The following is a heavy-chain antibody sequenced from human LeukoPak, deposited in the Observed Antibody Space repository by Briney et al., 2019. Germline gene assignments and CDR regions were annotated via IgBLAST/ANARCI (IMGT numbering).Heavy chain of an antibody. D-gene: IGHD5-12*01. V-gene: IGHV1-18*01. Sequence: ASVKLSCKASGYMFSIYGISWVRQAPGQGLEWMGCISAFNGNTNYARNFQGRVTITTDTSTSTAYMELTSLSSDDTAVYYCARSPPSTGYDRFDTWGQGTLVTVSS. CDR1: GYMFSIYG. CDR2: ISAFNGNT. CDR3: ARSPPSTGYDRFDT. J-gene: IGHJ4*02.